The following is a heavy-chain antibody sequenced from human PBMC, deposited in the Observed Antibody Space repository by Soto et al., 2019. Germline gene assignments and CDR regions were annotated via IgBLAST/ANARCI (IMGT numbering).Heavy chain of an antibody. J-gene: IGHJ4*02. V-gene: IGHV3-23*01. CDR1: GFTFSTYA. CDR2: ISGSGDST. D-gene: IGHD5-12*01. Sequence: PGGSLRLSCAASGFTFSTYAMIWVRQAPGKGLVWVSAISGSGDSTYYADSVKGRFTISRDNSKNTLYLQMSSLRAEDTAIYYCAKDSFINLRGYDSYWGQGALVTVSS. CDR3: AKDSFINLRGYDSY.